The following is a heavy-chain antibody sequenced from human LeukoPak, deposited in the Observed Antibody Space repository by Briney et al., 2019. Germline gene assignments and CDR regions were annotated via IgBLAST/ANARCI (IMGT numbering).Heavy chain of an antibody. CDR2: MKQDGSEK. J-gene: IGHJ4*02. Sequence: GGSLRLSCAASGFTFSSYWMSWVRQAPGKGLEWVANMKQDGSEKYYVDSVKGRFTISRDNAKNSLYLQMNSLRVEDTAMYYCARAKDYAARWGQGTLVTVSS. V-gene: IGHV3-7*04. CDR3: ARAKDYAAR. CDR1: GFTFSSYW. D-gene: IGHD4-17*01.